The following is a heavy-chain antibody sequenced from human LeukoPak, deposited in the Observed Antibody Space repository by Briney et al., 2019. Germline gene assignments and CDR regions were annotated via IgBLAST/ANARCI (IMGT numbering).Heavy chain of an antibody. D-gene: IGHD6-6*01. CDR1: GFTFSSYS. CDR3: ATQTSTYSSSSWTPLLYFYY. J-gene: IGHJ4*02. CDR2: ISSSSSYI. V-gene: IGHV3-21*04. Sequence: GGSLRLSCAASGFTFSSYSMNWVRQAPGKGLEWVSSISSSSSYIYYADSVKGRFTISRDNSKNTLYLQMNSLRAEDTAVYYCATQTSTYSSSSWTPLLYFYYWGQGTLVTVSS.